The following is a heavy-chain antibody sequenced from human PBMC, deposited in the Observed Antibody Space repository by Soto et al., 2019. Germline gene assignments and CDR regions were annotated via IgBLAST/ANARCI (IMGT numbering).Heavy chain of an antibody. V-gene: IGHV4-59*08. CDR3: ARHVVATISFDP. D-gene: IGHD5-12*01. CDR2: IYYSGTT. Sequence: QVQLQESGPGLVKPSETLSLTCTVSGGSMNSYYWSWFRQPPGKRMEWIGYIYYSGTTKYNPSLKSRVTISVDTAKNHFSLNLSSVTAADTAIYYCARHVVATISFDPWGQGTLVTVSS. CDR1: GGSMNSYY. J-gene: IGHJ5*02.